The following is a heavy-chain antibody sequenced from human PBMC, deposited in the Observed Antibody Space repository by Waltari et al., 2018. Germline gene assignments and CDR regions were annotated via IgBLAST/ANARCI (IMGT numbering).Heavy chain of an antibody. V-gene: IGHV5-51*01. CDR1: GYSFTSYW. Sequence: EVQLVQPGAEVKKPGDPLTISCRGSGYSFTSYWIGWVRQLPGKGLEWMGIIYPGDSDTRYSPSFQGQVTISADKSISTAYLQWSSLKASDTAMYYCARLVYCSGGSCRGAFDIWGQGTMVTVSS. CDR2: IYPGDSDT. D-gene: IGHD2-15*01. CDR3: ARLVYCSGGSCRGAFDI. J-gene: IGHJ3*02.